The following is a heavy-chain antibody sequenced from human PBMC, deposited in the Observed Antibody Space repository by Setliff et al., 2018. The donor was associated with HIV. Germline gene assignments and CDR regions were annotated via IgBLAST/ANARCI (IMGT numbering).Heavy chain of an antibody. CDR3: ARKGSYYDSSGYWFDP. CDR2: INPNSGGT. D-gene: IGHD3-22*01. Sequence: ASVKVSCKASGYTFTAYYLHWVRQAPGQGLEWMGWINPNSGGTDYAQKFRGRVTMTRDTSISTAYMEVHRLRSDDTAVYYCARKGSYYDSSGYWFDPWGQGTLVTVSS. V-gene: IGHV1-2*02. CDR1: GYTFTAYY. J-gene: IGHJ5*02.